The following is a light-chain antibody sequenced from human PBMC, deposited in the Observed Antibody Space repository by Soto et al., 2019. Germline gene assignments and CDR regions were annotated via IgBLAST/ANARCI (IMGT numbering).Light chain of an antibody. V-gene: IGLV2-14*01. CDR2: DVS. J-gene: IGLJ2*01. Sequence: QSVLTQPASVSGSPGQSITISCAGTSGDVGAYNYVTWFQQYPGKVPKLIIYDVSDRPSGVSDRFSGSKSGNTASLTISGLLAEDEADYYCGSYTTINTMIFGGGTKLTV. CDR3: GSYTTINTMI. CDR1: SGDVGAYNY.